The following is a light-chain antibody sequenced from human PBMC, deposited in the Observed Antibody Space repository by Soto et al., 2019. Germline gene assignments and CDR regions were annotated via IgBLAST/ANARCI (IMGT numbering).Light chain of an antibody. V-gene: IGKV3-11*01. CDR1: QSISNY. J-gene: IGKJ5*01. CDR3: QQRSRSPLT. CDR2: DVS. Sequence: EIVLSQSPATLSLSPGKRATLSCRASQSISNYLIWYQQKPGQAPRLLIYDVSNRATGIPARFSGSGSGTDFSLTISRLEHEDFAVYYCQQRSRSPLTFGQGTRLE.